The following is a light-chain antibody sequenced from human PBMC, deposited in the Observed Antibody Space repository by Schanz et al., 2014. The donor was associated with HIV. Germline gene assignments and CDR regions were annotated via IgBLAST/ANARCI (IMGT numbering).Light chain of an antibody. CDR2: AAS. V-gene: IGKV1-5*01. J-gene: IGKJ2*01. CDR1: QSISSW. CDR3: QQSNTFPYT. Sequence: DIQMTQSPSTLSASVGDRVTITCRASQSISSWLAWYQQKPGKAPKLLIYAASSLQSGVLSRFSGSGSGTEFTLTISSLQPDDFATYYCQQSNTFPYTFGQGTKLEIK.